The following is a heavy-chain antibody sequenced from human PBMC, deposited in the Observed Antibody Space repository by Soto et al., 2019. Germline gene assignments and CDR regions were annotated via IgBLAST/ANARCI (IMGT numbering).Heavy chain of an antibody. CDR1: GGTFSSYA. J-gene: IGHJ6*02. CDR2: IIPIFGTA. CDR3: ARGSGSPGIYYYYGMDV. Sequence: QVQLVQSGAEVKKPGSSVKVSCKASGGTFSSYAISWVRQAPGQGLEWMGGIIPIFGTANYAQKFQGRVTITADESTSTSYMELSSMRSEDTAGYYCARGSGSPGIYYYYGMDVWGQGTTVTVSS. D-gene: IGHD5-12*01. V-gene: IGHV1-69*01.